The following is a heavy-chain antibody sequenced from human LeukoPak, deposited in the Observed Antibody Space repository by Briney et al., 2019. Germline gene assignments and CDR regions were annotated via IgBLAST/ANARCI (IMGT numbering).Heavy chain of an antibody. CDR1: GFSFSSYA. D-gene: IGHD6-25*01. CDR2: ISATGGTT. Sequence: GGSLRLSCAASGFSFSSYAMSWVRQAPGKGLEWVSTISATGGTTYYADSVKGRFTISRDNPKDTLYLQMNSLRAEDTAVYYCAEDEPRAGLWGQGTLVTVSS. V-gene: IGHV3-23*01. CDR3: AEDEPRAGL. J-gene: IGHJ4*02.